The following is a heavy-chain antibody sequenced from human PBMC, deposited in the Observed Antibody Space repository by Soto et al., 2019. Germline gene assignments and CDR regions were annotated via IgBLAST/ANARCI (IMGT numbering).Heavy chain of an antibody. Sequence: PSETLSLTCTVSGGSISSYYWSWIRQPPGKGLEWIGYIYYSGSTYYNPSLKSRVTISVDTSKNQFSLKLSSVTAADTVVCYCARQRGYNYGAPFDYWGQGTLVTVSS. V-gene: IGHV4-59*04. CDR1: GGSISSYY. D-gene: IGHD5-18*01. CDR3: ARQRGYNYGAPFDY. CDR2: IYYSGST. J-gene: IGHJ4*02.